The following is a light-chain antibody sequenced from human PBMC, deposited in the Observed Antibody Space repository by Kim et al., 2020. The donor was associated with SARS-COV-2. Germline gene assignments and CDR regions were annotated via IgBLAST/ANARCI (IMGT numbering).Light chain of an antibody. CDR3: GTWDTSLSAGV. Sequence: QSVLTQPPSVSAAPGQKVTISCSGSRSNTGNNFVSWYQQLPGTAPKLLIYDNDKRPSGIPDRFSGSKSGTSATLGITGLQTGDEADYYCGTWDTSLSAGVFGGGTKVTV. J-gene: IGLJ2*01. CDR1: RSNTGNNF. V-gene: IGLV1-51*01. CDR2: DND.